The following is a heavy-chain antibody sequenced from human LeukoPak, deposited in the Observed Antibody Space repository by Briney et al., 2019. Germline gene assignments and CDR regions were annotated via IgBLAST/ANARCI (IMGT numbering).Heavy chain of an antibody. V-gene: IGHV4-34*01. CDR3: ARVHYYDSSGYYSPDAFDI. CDR2: INHSGST. D-gene: IGHD3-22*01. Sequence: SETLSLTCAVYGGSISGYYWSWIRQPPGKGLEWIGEINHSGSTNYNPSLKSRVTISVDTSKNQFSLKLSSVTAVDTAVYYCARVHYYDSSGYYSPDAFDIWGQGTMVTVSS. J-gene: IGHJ3*02. CDR1: GGSISGYY.